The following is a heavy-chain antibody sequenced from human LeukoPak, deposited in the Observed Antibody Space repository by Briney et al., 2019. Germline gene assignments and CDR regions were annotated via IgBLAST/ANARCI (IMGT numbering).Heavy chain of an antibody. D-gene: IGHD3-10*01. CDR3: ARGWGE. V-gene: IGHV3-48*03. Sequence: GGSLRLSCAASGFTFSSYEMNWVCQGPGKGLEWVSYISSSGSTKYYADSVKGRFTISRDNAKKSLYLQMNSLRAEDTAVYYCARGWGEGGQGTLVPVSS. CDR1: GFTFSSYE. CDR2: ISSSGSTK. J-gene: IGHJ4*02.